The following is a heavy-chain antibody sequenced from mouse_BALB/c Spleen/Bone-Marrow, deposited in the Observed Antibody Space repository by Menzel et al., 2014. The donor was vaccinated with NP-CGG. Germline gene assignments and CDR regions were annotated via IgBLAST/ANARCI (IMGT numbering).Heavy chain of an antibody. J-gene: IGHJ3*01. D-gene: IGHD1-1*01. CDR1: GFNIKDTY. V-gene: IGHV14-3*02. Sequence: EVQLQQSGAELVKPGASVKLSCTASGFNIKDTYVHWVKQRPEQGLEWIGRIDPADGNTKYDPKFQGKATITADTSSNTAYLQLSSLTSEDTAVYYCASYYYGSSGFAYWGQGTLVTVSA. CDR2: IDPADGNT. CDR3: ASYYYGSSGFAY.